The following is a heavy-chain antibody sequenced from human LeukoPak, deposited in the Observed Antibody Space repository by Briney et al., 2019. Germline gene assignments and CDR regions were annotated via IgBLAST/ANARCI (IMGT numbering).Heavy chain of an antibody. Sequence: PSETLSLTCTVSGYSISSGYYWGWIRQPPGKGLGWIESIYHSGSTYYNPPLKSRVTISVDTSKNQFSLKLSSVTAADTAVYYCARDLKEWDYGAFDIWGQGTMVTVSS. V-gene: IGHV4-38-2*02. CDR2: IYHSGST. D-gene: IGHD4-17*01. J-gene: IGHJ3*02. CDR3: ARDLKEWDYGAFDI. CDR1: GYSISSGYY.